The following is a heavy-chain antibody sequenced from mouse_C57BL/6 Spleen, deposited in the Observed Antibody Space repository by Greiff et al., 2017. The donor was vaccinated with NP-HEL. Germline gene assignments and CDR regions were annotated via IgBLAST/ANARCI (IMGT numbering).Heavy chain of an antibody. Sequence: EVKLVESGGGLVKPGGSLKLSCAASGFTFRSYAMSWVRQTPEKRLEWVATISDGGSYTYYPDNVKGRFTISRDNAKNNLYLQMSHLKSEDTAMYYCARAYYGSPYFDYWGQGTTRTVSS. CDR3: ARAYYGSPYFDY. V-gene: IGHV5-4*03. CDR1: GFTFRSYA. J-gene: IGHJ2*01. D-gene: IGHD1-1*01. CDR2: ISDGGSYT.